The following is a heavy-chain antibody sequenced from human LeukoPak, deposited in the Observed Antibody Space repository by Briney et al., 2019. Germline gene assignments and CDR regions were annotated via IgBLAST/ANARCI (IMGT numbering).Heavy chain of an antibody. Sequence: GESLKISCKGSGYSFTSFWIAWVRQTPGKGLEWMGIIYPGDSDIRYSPSFQGQVTISADKSITTAYLQWSSLKASDTAIYYCARPYSNSHPGWMDVWGKGTTVTVSS. CDR2: IYPGDSDI. CDR1: GYSFTSFW. D-gene: IGHD6-6*01. CDR3: ARPYSNSHPGWMDV. V-gene: IGHV5-51*01. J-gene: IGHJ6*03.